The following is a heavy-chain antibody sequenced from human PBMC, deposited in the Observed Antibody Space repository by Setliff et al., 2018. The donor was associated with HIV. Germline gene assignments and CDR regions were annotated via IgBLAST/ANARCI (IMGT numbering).Heavy chain of an antibody. V-gene: IGHV4-4*08. CDR2: LYHSGSP. D-gene: IGHD3-3*01. Sequence: SETLFLTCTVSGDSISSHSWSWIRQPPGKGLEWIGTLYHSGSPIYNSASTYYSPSLKRRVIMSVDTSKNRFSLRLSSVSAADTAVYYCARTSYNFWGGPDSWGQGTLVTVSS. CDR3: ARTSYNFWGGPDS. CDR1: GDSISSHS. J-gene: IGHJ4*02.